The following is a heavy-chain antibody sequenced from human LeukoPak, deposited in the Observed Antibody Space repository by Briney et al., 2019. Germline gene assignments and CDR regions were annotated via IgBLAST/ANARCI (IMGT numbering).Heavy chain of an antibody. V-gene: IGHV7-4-1*02. CDR1: GYTFTNYA. J-gene: IGHJ5*02. CDR3: ARDNYGAEEGIGSSLVWLDP. CDR2: IDTNTGNP. D-gene: IGHD6-13*01. Sequence: ASEKVSCKASGYTFTNYAMNWVRQVPGQGLEWMGWIDTNTGNPTYAQGFTEQFVFSLDTSVNTAYLQINSLKPEDTAVYYCARDNYGAEEGIGSSLVWLDPWGQGTLVTVSS.